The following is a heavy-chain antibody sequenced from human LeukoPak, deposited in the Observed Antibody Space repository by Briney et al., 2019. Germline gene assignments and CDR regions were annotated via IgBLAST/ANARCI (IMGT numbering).Heavy chain of an antibody. CDR1: GFTFSSYG. CDR2: IWYDGSNK. CDR3: ARSPPPFFYYFDY. V-gene: IGHV3-33*01. Sequence: PGGALRLSCAASGFTFSSYGMHWGRQAPGKGLEWVAVIWYDGSNKYYADSVKGRFTISRDNSKNTLYLQMNSLRAEDTAVYYCARSPPPFFYYFDYWGQGTLVTVSS. J-gene: IGHJ4*02.